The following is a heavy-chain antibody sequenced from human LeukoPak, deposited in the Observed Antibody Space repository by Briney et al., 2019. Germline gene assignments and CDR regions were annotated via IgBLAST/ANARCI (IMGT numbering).Heavy chain of an antibody. V-gene: IGHV3-7*01. CDR1: GFTFSSYW. D-gene: IGHD2-15*01. CDR2: IKQEGSEK. J-gene: IGHJ6*03. Sequence: GGSLRLSCAASGFTFSSYWMSWVRQAPGKGREWVANIKQEGSEKYYVDSVKGRFTISRDNAKNSLYLQMNSLRAEDTAVYYCARDEGYCSGGSCDDWGYYMDVWGKGTTVTISS. CDR3: ARDEGYCSGGSCDDWGYYMDV.